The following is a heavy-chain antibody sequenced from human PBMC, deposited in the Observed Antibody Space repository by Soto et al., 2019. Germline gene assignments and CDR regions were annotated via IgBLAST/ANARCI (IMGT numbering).Heavy chain of an antibody. Sequence: RRSLRLSCEPSGFICGNYLMGCVRQPQGKGLNSVSGISSSSRRTYYPDSVRDRSTISRDNPKNTLYLQMDTLRAYDTAVYYRAKVAKSGVVIEYFNSCGQGSLVTVS. CDR1: GFICGNYL. CDR3: AKVAKSGVVIEYFNS. J-gene: IGHJ4*02. CDR2: ISSSSRRT. D-gene: IGHD3-3*01. V-gene: IGHV3-23*01.